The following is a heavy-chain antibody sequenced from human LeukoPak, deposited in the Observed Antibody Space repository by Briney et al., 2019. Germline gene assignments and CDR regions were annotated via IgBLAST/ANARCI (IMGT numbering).Heavy chain of an antibody. Sequence: GGSLRLSCAASGFTFSNFLMTWVRQAPGKGPEWVSAISGSGGDTYYADSVKGRFTISRDNSKNTLYLQMNSLRAEDTAVYYRAKKGATTGDFDYWGQGTLVTVSS. V-gene: IGHV3-23*01. CDR1: GFTFSNFL. J-gene: IGHJ4*02. CDR2: ISGSGGDT. D-gene: IGHD1-26*01. CDR3: AKKGATTGDFDY.